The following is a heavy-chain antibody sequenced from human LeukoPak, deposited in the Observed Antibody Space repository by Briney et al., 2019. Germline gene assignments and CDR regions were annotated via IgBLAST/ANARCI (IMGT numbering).Heavy chain of an antibody. CDR1: GGSFSGYY. CDR2: INHSGST. V-gene: IGHV4-34*01. J-gene: IGHJ6*02. D-gene: IGHD2-2*02. CDR3: ARGRIVVVPAAINGYYYYGMDV. Sequence: SETLSLTCAVYGGSFSGYYWSWIRQPPGKGLEGSGEINHSGSTNYNPSLKSRVTISVDTSKNQFSLKLSSVTAADTAVYYCARGRIVVVPAAINGYYYYGMDVWGQGTTVTVSS.